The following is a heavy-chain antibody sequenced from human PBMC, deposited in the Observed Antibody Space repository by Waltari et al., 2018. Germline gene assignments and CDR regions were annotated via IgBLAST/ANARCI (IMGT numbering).Heavy chain of an antibody. CDR3: ARGLNY. Sequence: QVQLQESGPGLVKPSETLSLTCAVSGYSISSGYYWGWIRQPPGKGLEWIGSIYHSGSTYYNPSRKSRVTISVDTSKNQFSLKLSSVTAADTAVYYCARGLNYWGQGTLVTVSS. J-gene: IGHJ4*02. CDR1: GYSISSGYY. D-gene: IGHD3-22*01. CDR2: IYHSGST. V-gene: IGHV4-38-2*01.